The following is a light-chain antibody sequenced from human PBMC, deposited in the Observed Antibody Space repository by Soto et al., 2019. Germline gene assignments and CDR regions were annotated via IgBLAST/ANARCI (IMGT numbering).Light chain of an antibody. Sequence: IQMTQSPSSLSASVGDRVTVTCRASQSINIYLNWYQQKPGKAPTLLIYGASSLQSGVPSRFSGGASRTDFTLTISSLQPEDFATYYCQQSYRSPYTFGQGTKLEIK. CDR3: QQSYRSPYT. V-gene: IGKV1-39*01. CDR1: QSINIY. J-gene: IGKJ2*01. CDR2: GAS.